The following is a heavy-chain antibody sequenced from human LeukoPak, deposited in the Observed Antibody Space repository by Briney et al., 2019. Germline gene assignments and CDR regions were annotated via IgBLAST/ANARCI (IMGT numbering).Heavy chain of an antibody. V-gene: IGHV3-49*03. Sequence: PGGSLRLSCTASGFTFGDYAMSWFRQAPGKGLGWVGFIRSKAYGGTTEYAASVKGRFTISRDDSKSIAYLQMNSLKTEDTAVYYCTRDWGYYGSGSHYWGQGTLVTVSS. D-gene: IGHD3-10*01. CDR2: IRSKAYGGTT. CDR1: GFTFGDYA. J-gene: IGHJ4*02. CDR3: TRDWGYYGSGSHY.